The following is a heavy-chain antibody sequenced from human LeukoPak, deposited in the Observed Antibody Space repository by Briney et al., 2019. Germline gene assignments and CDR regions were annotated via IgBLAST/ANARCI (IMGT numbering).Heavy chain of an antibody. Sequence: PGGSLRLSCAASGFTFSSYSMNWVRQAPGKGLEWVSSISSSSSYIYYADSVKGRFTISRDNAKNSLHLQMNSLRAEDTAVYYCARGSPSYGDYLIDYWGQGTLVTVSS. D-gene: IGHD4-17*01. CDR2: ISSSSSYI. V-gene: IGHV3-21*01. J-gene: IGHJ4*02. CDR3: ARGSPSYGDYLIDY. CDR1: GFTFSSYS.